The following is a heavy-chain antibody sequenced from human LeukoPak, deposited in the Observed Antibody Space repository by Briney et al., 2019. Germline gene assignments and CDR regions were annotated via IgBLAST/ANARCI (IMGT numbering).Heavy chain of an antibody. J-gene: IGHJ4*02. CDR1: GFSLSTSGMY. Sequence: SGPALVKPTQTLTLTCTFSGFSLSTSGMYLSWIRQPPGKALEWLAHINWDDDKYYSSSLKTRLTISKDTSENQVVLTMTNLDPVDTATYYCAGISVVLDYWGQGTLVTVSP. D-gene: IGHD3-10*01. V-gene: IGHV2-70*01. CDR2: INWDDDK. CDR3: AGISVVLDY.